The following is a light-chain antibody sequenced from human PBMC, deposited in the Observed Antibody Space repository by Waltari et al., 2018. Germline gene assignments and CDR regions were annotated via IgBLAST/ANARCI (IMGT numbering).Light chain of an antibody. CDR2: ENS. Sequence: SYVLTQPPSVSVAPGQTARTTCEGTDTGSKSLHWYHQRPGQAPVLVLHENSDRPSGIPERISGSNSVNMATLSISRVEAGDEADYYCQVWDSRSDHVVFGGGTKLTVL. J-gene: IGLJ2*01. CDR1: DTGSKS. CDR3: QVWDSRSDHVV. V-gene: IGLV3-21*02.